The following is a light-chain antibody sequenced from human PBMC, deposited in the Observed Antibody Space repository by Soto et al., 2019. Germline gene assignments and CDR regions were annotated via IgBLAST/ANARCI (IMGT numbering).Light chain of an antibody. J-gene: IGLJ1*01. CDR2: DVN. CDR1: SSNIGANNV. V-gene: IGLV2-14*03. CDR3: NARTISTTMI. Sequence: QSVLTQPASVSGAPGQTITISCTGTSSNIGANNVVSWYQQHPGKAPKLILYDVNIRPSGVSNRFSDSKSGNTASLTISGLHAEDEDDYYCNARTISTTMIFGTGTKLTVL.